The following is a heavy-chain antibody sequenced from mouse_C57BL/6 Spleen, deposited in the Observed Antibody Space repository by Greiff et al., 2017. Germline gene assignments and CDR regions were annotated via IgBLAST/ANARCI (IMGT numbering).Heavy chain of an antibody. J-gene: IGHJ2*01. CDR1: GYTFTSYW. CDR3: ARSNCLDY. Sequence: QVQLQQPGAELVKPGASVKLSCKASGYTFTSYWMQWVKQRPGPGLEWIGEIDPSDSYTNYNQKVKGKATLTVDTSSRTAYMQLSILTSEDSAVYYCARSNCLDYWGQGTTLTVSS. CDR2: IDPSDSYT. V-gene: IGHV1-50*01. D-gene: IGHD4-1*01.